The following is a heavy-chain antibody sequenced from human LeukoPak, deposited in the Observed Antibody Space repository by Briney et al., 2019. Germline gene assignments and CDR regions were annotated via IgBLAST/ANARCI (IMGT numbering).Heavy chain of an antibody. J-gene: IGHJ3*02. CDR3: AIHYGGFDAFDI. CDR2: IYYSGST. D-gene: IGHD4-23*01. V-gene: IGHV4-59*01. CDR1: GDSISSYY. Sequence: SETLSLTCTVSGDSISSYYWSWIRQPPGKRLEWIGYIYYSGSTNYNPSLKSRVTISVDTSKNQFSLKLSSVTAADTAVYYCAIHYGGFDAFDIWGQGTMVTVSS.